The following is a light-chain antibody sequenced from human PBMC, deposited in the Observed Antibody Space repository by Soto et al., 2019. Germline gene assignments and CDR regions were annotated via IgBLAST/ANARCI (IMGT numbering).Light chain of an antibody. V-gene: IGLV2-23*02. Sequence: QSALTQPASVSGSPGQSITISCTGTSSDIGSYDLVSWYQQHPGKAPKLMIYEVSKRPSGVSNRFSGSKSGNTASLTISGLQAEDEADYYCCSHAGSSTHVVFGGGTKLIVL. CDR2: EVS. J-gene: IGLJ2*01. CDR3: CSHAGSSTHVV. CDR1: SSDIGSYDL.